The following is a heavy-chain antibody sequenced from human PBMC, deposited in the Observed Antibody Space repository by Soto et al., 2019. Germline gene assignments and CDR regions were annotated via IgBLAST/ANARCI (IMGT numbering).Heavy chain of an antibody. V-gene: IGHV3-30*18. J-gene: IGHJ6*02. CDR3: AKDGRGSSTSCSSCYGMDV. Sequence: QVQLVESGGGVVQPGRSLRLSCAASGFTFSRYAMQWVRQAPGKGLEWVAVMSHDGSNKYYADSVKGRFTISRDNSKNTLFLQMNGLRGEETAVYYCAKDGRGSSTSCSSCYGMDVCGQGTTVTVSS. D-gene: IGHD2-2*01. CDR1: GFTFSRYA. CDR2: MSHDGSNK.